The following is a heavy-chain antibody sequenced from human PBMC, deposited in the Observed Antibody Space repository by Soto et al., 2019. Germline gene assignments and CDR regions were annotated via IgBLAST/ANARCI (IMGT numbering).Heavy chain of an antibody. J-gene: IGHJ5*02. CDR2: IEHSGAT. CDR1: GGSISSGDYF. CDR3: ARRAPFSTGSSFDP. D-gene: IGHD2-2*01. V-gene: IGHV4-31*03. Sequence: QVQLQESGPGLVKPSQTLSLTCPVSGGSISSGDYFWSCIRQHPGKGLEWIGDIEHSGATYYNQTLKCRLSISVDTSTNQFSLRLSSVTAADTAVYYCARRAPFSTGSSFDPWGQGTLVTVS.